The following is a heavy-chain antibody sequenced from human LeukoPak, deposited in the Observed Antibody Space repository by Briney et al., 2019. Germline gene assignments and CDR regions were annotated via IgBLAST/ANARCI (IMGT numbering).Heavy chain of an antibody. Sequence: GGSLGLSCAASGFTFSGYWMHWVRQAPGKGLEWVANINQDGSEKYYVDSVRGRFTISRDNAKNSLYLQMNSLRAEDTAVYYCARKDGVDYWGQGTLVTVSS. CDR2: INQDGSEK. V-gene: IGHV3-7*01. CDR1: GFTFSGYW. D-gene: IGHD2-15*01. CDR3: ARKDGVDY. J-gene: IGHJ4*02.